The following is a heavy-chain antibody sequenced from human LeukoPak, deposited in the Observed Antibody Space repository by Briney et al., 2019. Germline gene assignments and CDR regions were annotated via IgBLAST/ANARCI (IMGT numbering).Heavy chain of an antibody. Sequence: GGSLRLSCAASGFTFSSYWMSWVRQAPGKGLEWVANIKQDGSEKYYVDSVKGRFTISRDNSKNTLYLQMNSLRAEDAAVYYCARPATRGVLEWYQDVWGKGTTVTVSS. CDR2: IKQDGSEK. J-gene: IGHJ6*04. V-gene: IGHV3-7*01. D-gene: IGHD3-3*01. CDR1: GFTFSSYW. CDR3: ARPATRGVLEWYQDV.